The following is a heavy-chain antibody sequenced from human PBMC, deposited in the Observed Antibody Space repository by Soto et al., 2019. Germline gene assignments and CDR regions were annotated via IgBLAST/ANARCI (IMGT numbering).Heavy chain of an antibody. CDR1: GGSFSGYY. CDR2: INHSGST. D-gene: IGHD3-3*01. CDR3: ARDGIGYDFWSGYYMGWFDP. Sequence: QVQLQQWGAGLLKPSETLSLTCAVYGGSFSGYYWSWIRQPPGKGLEWIGEINHSGSTNYNPSLKSRVTISVDTSKNQFSLKLSSVTAADTAVYYCARDGIGYDFWSGYYMGWFDPWGQGTLVTVSS. J-gene: IGHJ5*02. V-gene: IGHV4-34*01.